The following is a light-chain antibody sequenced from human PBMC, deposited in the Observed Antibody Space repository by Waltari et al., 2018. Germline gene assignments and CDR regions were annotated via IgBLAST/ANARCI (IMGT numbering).Light chain of an antibody. J-gene: IGKJ2*01. CDR1: QSIGNN. Sequence: ETIMTQSPAILSVSPGETAPLSCRASQSIGNNLAWYQQTPGQAPRLLIYVASSRGTGIPARFFGAGSGTDFTLTISSLQSEDFAVYYCQQYNEWPYTFGQGTKVDLK. CDR3: QQYNEWPYT. V-gene: IGKV3-15*01. CDR2: VAS.